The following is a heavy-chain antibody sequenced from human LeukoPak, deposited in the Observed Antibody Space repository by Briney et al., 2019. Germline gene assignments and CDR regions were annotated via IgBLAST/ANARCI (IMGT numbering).Heavy chain of an antibody. D-gene: IGHD6-13*01. CDR3: ASHSIVWYAGPADV. J-gene: IGHJ6*02. Sequence: GGSLRLSCAGSGFIFSSYAMTWVRQAPGKGLEWVSVISGSGDNTYYADSVKGRFTISRDNSRNTMSLQMNSLRAEDTAVYYCASHSIVWYAGPADVWGQGTTVIVSS. CDR2: ISGSGDNT. V-gene: IGHV3-23*01. CDR1: GFIFSSYA.